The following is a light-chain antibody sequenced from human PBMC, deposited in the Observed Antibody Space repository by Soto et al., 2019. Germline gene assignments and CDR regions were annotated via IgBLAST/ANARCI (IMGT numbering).Light chain of an antibody. CDR3: QQRYNWPLT. V-gene: IGKV3-15*01. J-gene: IGKJ4*01. CDR1: ESVSTN. Sequence: EIEMTQSPATLSLAPGERVTLSCRASESVSTNLAWYQQKAGQAPRLLIYGASTRATGIPARFSGSGSGTEFTLTISGLQSEDFAIYYCQQRYNWPLTFGGGTKVDIK. CDR2: GAS.